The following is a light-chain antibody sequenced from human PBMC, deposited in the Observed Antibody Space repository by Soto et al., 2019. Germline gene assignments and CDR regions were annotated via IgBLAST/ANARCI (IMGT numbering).Light chain of an antibody. J-gene: IGKJ4*01. CDR1: QSVSSY. Sequence: EIVLTQSPATLSLSPGERATLSCRASQSVSSYLAWYQQTPGQAPMLLIYDASNRATGIPARFSGSGSGTDFTLNISSLEPEEFAVYDWPQRSNWPHPFGGGTKVEIK. CDR2: DAS. CDR3: PQRSNWPHP. V-gene: IGKV3-11*01.